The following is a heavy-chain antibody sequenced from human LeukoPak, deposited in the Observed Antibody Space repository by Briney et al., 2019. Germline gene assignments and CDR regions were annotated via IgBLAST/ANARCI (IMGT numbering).Heavy chain of an antibody. J-gene: IGHJ6*03. D-gene: IGHD2-2*01. V-gene: IGHV3-33*06. CDR2: MWDDGTNE. CDR3: AKDNGIVPVYYFMDV. Sequence: GTSLRLSCTASGFNFGIYGMHWVRQAPGKGLEWVAVMWDDGTNENYVESVKGRFSISRDNGQRTLFLQMNSLRVEDTAVYYCAKDNGIVPVYYFMDVWGKGTTVTVSS. CDR1: GFNFGIYG.